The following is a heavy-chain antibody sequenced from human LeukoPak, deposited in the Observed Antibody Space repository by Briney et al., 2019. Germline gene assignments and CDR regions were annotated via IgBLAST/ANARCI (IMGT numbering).Heavy chain of an antibody. Sequence: GGSLRLSCAASGFTFSSYSMNWVRQAPGKGLEWVSSISSSSSYIYYADSVKGRFTISRDNAKNSLYLQMSSLRAEDTAVYYCARGRIAARSRANWFDPWGQGTLVTVSS. J-gene: IGHJ5*02. CDR2: ISSSSSYI. CDR1: GFTFSSYS. CDR3: ARGRIAARSRANWFDP. D-gene: IGHD6-6*01. V-gene: IGHV3-21*01.